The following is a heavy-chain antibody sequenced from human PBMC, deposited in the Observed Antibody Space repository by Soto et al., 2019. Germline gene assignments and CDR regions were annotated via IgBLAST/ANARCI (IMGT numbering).Heavy chain of an antibody. D-gene: IGHD6-13*01. CDR3: ARSIAAAVDFDY. Sequence: QVQLVQSGAEVKKPGASVKVSCKASGYTFTSYGISWVRQAPGQGLEWMGWISAYNGNTNYAQKLQGRVTMTTDTSTSTAYKELRSRKSDDTAVYYCARSIAAAVDFDYWGQGTLVTVSS. CDR1: GYTFTSYG. J-gene: IGHJ4*02. CDR2: ISAYNGNT. V-gene: IGHV1-18*01.